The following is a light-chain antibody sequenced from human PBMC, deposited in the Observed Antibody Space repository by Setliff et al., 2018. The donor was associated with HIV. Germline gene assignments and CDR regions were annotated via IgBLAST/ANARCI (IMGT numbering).Light chain of an antibody. V-gene: IGLV2-14*01. CDR1: SSDVGGYNS. CDR3: CSYASYGTYV. CDR2: EVT. Sequence: QSALSQPASVSGSPGQPITISCTGTSSDVGGYNSVSWYQQHPGKAPKVIIYEVTDRPSGVSDRFSGSKSGNTASLTISGLQAEDEADYYCCSYASYGTYVFGSGTKVTVL. J-gene: IGLJ1*01.